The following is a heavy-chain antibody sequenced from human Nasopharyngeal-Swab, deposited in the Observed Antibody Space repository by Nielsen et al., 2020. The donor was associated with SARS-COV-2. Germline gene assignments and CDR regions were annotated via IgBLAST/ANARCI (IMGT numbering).Heavy chain of an antibody. D-gene: IGHD6-13*01. CDR3: AILHLEYISGIAAAGNKNDY. CDR2: ISAYNGNT. CDR1: GYTFTSYG. V-gene: IGHV1-18*01. Sequence: ASVKVSCKASGYTFTSYGISWVRQAPGQGLEWMGWISAYNGNTNYAQKLQGRVTMTTDTSTSTAYMELSSLRSEDTAVYYCAILHLEYISGIAAAGNKNDYWGQGTLVTVSS. J-gene: IGHJ4*02.